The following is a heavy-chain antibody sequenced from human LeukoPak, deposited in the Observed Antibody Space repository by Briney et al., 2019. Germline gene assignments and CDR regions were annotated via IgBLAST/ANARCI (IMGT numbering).Heavy chain of an antibody. CDR2: IDGGGGGT. J-gene: IGHJ3*02. CDR1: GFTFSSYS. V-gene: IGHV3-23*01. CDR3: AKDLQQWLAHDAFDI. Sequence: GGSLRLSCAASGFTFSSYSMNWVRQVPGKGLEWVSSIDGGGGGTYYADSVKGRFTISRDDSKNTLSLQMNSLRAEDTATYYCAKDLQQWLAHDAFDIWGRGTMVTVSS. D-gene: IGHD6-19*01.